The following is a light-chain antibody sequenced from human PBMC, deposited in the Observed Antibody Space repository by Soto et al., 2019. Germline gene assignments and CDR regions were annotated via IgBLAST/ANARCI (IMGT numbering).Light chain of an antibody. V-gene: IGKV3-15*01. CDR1: QSVTTN. CDR2: GAS. CDR3: QQYHSWPHT. Sequence: ETVLTQSPATLSVSPGERATFSCRVSQSVTTNLAWYQQKPGQVPRLLIYGASTRPTGSPARFSGSGSGTEFTLSISSLQSDDFAIYHCQQYHSWPHTLGQGTKLEIK. J-gene: IGKJ2*01.